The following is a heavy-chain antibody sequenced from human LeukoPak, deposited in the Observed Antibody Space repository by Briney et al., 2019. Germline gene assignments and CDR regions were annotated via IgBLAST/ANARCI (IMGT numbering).Heavy chain of an antibody. D-gene: IGHD5-24*01. CDR3: ARSLRDGYNFGDFDY. CDR2: IYYSGST. Sequence: SETLSLTCTVSGGSISSSSYYWGWIRQPPGKGLEWIGSIYYSGSTYYNPSLKSRVTISVDTSKNQFSLKLSSVTAADTAVYYCARSLRDGYNFGDFDYWGQGTLVTVSS. CDR1: GGSISSSSYY. V-gene: IGHV4-39*01. J-gene: IGHJ4*02.